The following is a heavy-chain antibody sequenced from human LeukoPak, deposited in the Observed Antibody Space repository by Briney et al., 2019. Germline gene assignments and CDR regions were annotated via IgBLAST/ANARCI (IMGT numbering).Heavy chain of an antibody. CDR3: ARLDFWSGYHYFDY. V-gene: IGHV4-30-4*08. CDR2: IYYSGST. Sequence: NPSETLSLTCTVSGGSISSGDYYWSWIRQPPGKGLEWIGYIYYSGSTYYNPSLKSRVTISVDTSKNQFSLKLSSVTAADTAVYHCARLDFWSGYHYFDYWGQGTLVTVSS. D-gene: IGHD3-3*01. CDR1: GGSISSGDYY. J-gene: IGHJ4*02.